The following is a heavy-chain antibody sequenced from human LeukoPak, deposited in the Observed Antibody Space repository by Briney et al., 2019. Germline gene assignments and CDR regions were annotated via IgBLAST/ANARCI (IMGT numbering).Heavy chain of an antibody. Sequence: SETLSLTCTVSGGSVSSGSYYWSWIRQPPGKGLEWIGFIYYSGITNYNPSLKSRVTMSVDTSKNQFSLKLSSVTAADTAAYYCARDRGWELFDFWGQGTLVTVSS. J-gene: IGHJ4*02. CDR2: IYYSGIT. CDR1: GGSVSSGSYY. V-gene: IGHV4-61*01. CDR3: ARDRGWELFDF. D-gene: IGHD1-26*01.